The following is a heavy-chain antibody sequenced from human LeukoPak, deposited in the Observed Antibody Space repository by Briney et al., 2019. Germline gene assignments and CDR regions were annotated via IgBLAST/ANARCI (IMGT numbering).Heavy chain of an antibody. Sequence: PGWALRLSCAASGFTFSSYWMSWVRQAPGKGLEWVSYISSSSSYTNYADSVKGRFTISRDNAKNSLYLQMNSLRAEDTAVYYCARGTVVLWFGETDAFDIWGQGTMVTVSS. CDR2: ISSSSSYT. D-gene: IGHD3-10*01. V-gene: IGHV3-21*05. J-gene: IGHJ3*02. CDR1: GFTFSSYW. CDR3: ARGTVVLWFGETDAFDI.